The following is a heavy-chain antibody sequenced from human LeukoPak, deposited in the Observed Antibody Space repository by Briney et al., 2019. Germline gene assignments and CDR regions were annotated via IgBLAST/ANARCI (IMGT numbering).Heavy chain of an antibody. CDR1: GFTFDEYA. V-gene: IGHV3-9*01. CDR2: ISWNSNSI. Sequence: GGSLRLSCAASGFTFDEYAMHWVRQAPGKGLEWVSSISWNSNSIDYADSVKGRFTISRDNAKNSVYLQMNSLRAEDTALYYCAKDMPDYYESSGLTYYFDSWGQETLVTVSS. CDR3: AKDMPDYYESSGLTYYFDS. D-gene: IGHD3-22*01. J-gene: IGHJ4*02.